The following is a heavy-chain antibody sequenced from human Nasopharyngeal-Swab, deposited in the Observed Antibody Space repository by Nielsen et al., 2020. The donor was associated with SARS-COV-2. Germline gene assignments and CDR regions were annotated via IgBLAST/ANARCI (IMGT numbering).Heavy chain of an antibody. D-gene: IGHD3-22*01. CDR1: GYTFTYRY. CDR2: ITPFNGNT. V-gene: IGHV1-45*02. J-gene: IGHJ6*02. CDR3: ASDSSSGPRYDMDV. Sequence: SVKVSCKASGYTFTYRYLHWVRQAPGQALEWMGWITPFNGNTNYAQKFQDRVTITRDRSMSTAYMELSSLRSEDTAMYYCASDSSSGPRYDMDVWGQGTTVTVSS.